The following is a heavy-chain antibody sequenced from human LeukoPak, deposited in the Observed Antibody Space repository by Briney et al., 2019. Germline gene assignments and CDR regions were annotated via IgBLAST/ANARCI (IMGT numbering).Heavy chain of an antibody. J-gene: IGHJ4*02. Sequence: SQTLSLTCTVSGGSISSGGYYWSWIRQHPGKGLEWIGYIYYSGSTYYNPSLKSRVTKSVDTSKNQFSLKLSSVTAADTAVYYCARGDCSGGSCSNFDYWGQGTLVTVSS. CDR3: ARGDCSGGSCSNFDY. V-gene: IGHV4-31*03. CDR2: IYYSGST. CDR1: GGSISSGGYY. D-gene: IGHD2-15*01.